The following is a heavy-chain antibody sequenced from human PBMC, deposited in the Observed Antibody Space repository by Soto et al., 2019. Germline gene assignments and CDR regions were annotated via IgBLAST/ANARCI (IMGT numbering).Heavy chain of an antibody. CDR2: IWYDGSNK. J-gene: IGHJ4*02. CDR3: ARVQGISSSWTPFRY. V-gene: IGHV3-33*01. D-gene: IGHD6-13*01. CDR1: GFTFSSYG. Sequence: PGGSLRLSCAASGFTFSSYGMHWVRQAPGKGLEWMAVIWYDGSNKYYADSVKGRFTISRDNSKNTLYLQMNSLRAEDTAVYYCARVQGISSSWTPFRYWGQGTLVTVSS.